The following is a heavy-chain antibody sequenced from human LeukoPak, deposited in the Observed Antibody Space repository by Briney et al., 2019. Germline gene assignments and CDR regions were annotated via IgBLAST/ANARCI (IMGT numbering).Heavy chain of an antibody. CDR3: ARVVSEAGASSSWYKEYYYYYYMDV. D-gene: IGHD6-13*01. J-gene: IGHJ6*03. CDR1: GDSISSTNYY. V-gene: IGHV4-39*07. Sequence: PSETLSLTCTVSGDSISSTNYYWGWIRQPPGKGLEWIGSIYYSGSTFNNPSLKSRVTISVDTSKNQFSLKVSSVTAADTAVYYCARVVSEAGASSSWYKEYYYYYYMDVWGKGTTVTISS. CDR2: IYYSGST.